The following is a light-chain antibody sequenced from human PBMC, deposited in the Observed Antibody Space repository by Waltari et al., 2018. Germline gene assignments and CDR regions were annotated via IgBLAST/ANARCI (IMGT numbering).Light chain of an antibody. CDR2: DAS. J-gene: IGKJ4*01. V-gene: IGKV1-33*01. Sequence: DIQMTPSPSSMSASVGARVTITCQASQDITNYLYWYQQKPGKAPKLLIYDASNLETGVPSRVSGSGSGTDFTFTISSLQPEDIATYYCQQYDNLPLTFGGGTKVEIK. CDR3: QQYDNLPLT. CDR1: QDITNY.